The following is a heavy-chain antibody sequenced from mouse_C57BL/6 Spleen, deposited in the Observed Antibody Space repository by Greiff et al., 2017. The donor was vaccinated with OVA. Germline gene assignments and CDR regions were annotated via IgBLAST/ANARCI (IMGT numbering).Heavy chain of an antibody. D-gene: IGHD1-1*01. J-gene: IGHJ4*01. CDR3: ARQTTGMDY. V-gene: IGHV1-76*01. Sequence: QVQLKESGAELVRPGASVKLSCKASGYTFTDYYINWVKQRPGQGLEWIARIYPGSGNTYYNEKFKGKATLTAEKSSSTAYMQLSSLTSEDSAVYFCARQTTGMDYWGQGTSVTVSS. CDR2: IYPGSGNT. CDR1: GYTFTDYY.